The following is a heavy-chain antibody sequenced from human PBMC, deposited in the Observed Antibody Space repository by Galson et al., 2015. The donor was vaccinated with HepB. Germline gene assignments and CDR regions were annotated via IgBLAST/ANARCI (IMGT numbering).Heavy chain of an antibody. Sequence: SVKVSCKASGGPFSTYAIIWVRQAPGQGLEWMGGIIPIFDTGNYAQKFQGRVTLTADESTNTGYMELSSLTSEDTAVYYCAKGTTREGYYLDYWGQGTLVTVSS. CDR2: IIPIFDTG. CDR1: GGPFSTYA. J-gene: IGHJ4*02. V-gene: IGHV1-69*13. D-gene: IGHD1-7*01. CDR3: AKGTTREGYYLDY.